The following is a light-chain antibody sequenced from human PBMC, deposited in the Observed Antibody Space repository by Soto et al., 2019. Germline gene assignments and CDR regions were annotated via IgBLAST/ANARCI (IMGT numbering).Light chain of an antibody. J-gene: IGLJ1*01. CDR3: SSYTSSSTYV. CDR2: DVN. CDR1: SSGVGYYNY. V-gene: IGLV2-14*01. Sequence: QSALTQPASVSGSPGQSIAISCTGTSSGVGYYNYVSWYQQHPGKAPKVMIYDVNNRPSGVSDRFSGSKSGNTASLTISGLQAEDETDYYCSSYTSSSTYVFGTGTKLTVL.